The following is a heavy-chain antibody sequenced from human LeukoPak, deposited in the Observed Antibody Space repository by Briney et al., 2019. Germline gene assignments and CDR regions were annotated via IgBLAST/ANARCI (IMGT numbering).Heavy chain of an antibody. CDR3: ARFGTAAPLGDY. J-gene: IGHJ4*02. D-gene: IGHD6-13*01. V-gene: IGHV4-59*01. CDR1: GGSISSYY. CDR2: IYYSGST. Sequence: SETLSLTCTVSGGSISSYYWSWIRQPPGKGLEWIGYIYYSGSTNYNPSLKSRVTISVDTSKNQFSLKLSSVTAADTAVYYCARFGTAAPLGDYWGQGTLVTVSS.